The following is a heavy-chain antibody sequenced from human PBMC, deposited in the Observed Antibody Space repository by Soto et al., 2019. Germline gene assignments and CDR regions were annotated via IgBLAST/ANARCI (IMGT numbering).Heavy chain of an antibody. Sequence: EVQLLESGGGLVQPGGSLRLSCAASGFTFSSYAMSWVRQAPGQGLEWVSAISGSGGSTYYADSVKGRFTISRDNSKNTLYLQMNSLRAEDTAVYYCAKEGSNRIAAARPFDYWGQGTLVTVSS. CDR1: GFTFSSYA. D-gene: IGHD6-13*01. J-gene: IGHJ4*02. V-gene: IGHV3-23*01. CDR2: ISGSGGST. CDR3: AKEGSNRIAAARPFDY.